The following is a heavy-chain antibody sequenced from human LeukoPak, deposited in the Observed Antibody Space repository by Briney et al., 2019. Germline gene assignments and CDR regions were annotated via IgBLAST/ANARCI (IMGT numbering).Heavy chain of an antibody. CDR1: GFTFSTFA. CDR2: IFPSGGEI. J-gene: IGHJ4*02. CDR3: AKVPPLDSSGYYLGY. Sequence: PGGSLRLSCAASGFTFSTFAMIWVRQPPGKGLEWVSSIFPSGGEIHYADSVRGRFTISRDNSKSTLSLQMNSLRAEDTAIYYCAKVPPLDSSGYYLGYWGQGTLVTVSS. V-gene: IGHV3-23*01. D-gene: IGHD3-22*01.